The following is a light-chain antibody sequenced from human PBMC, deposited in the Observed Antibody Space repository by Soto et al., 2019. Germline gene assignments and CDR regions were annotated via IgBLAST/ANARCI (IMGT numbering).Light chain of an antibody. V-gene: IGLV1-40*03. CDR1: SSNIGAGHG. J-gene: IGLJ2*01. Sequence: QAVVTQPPSVSGAPGQRVTISCTGSSSNIGAGHGVQWYQQLPGMAPKLLIYENNFRPSGVPVRFSGSKSGASASLAITGLQAEDEGDYYCQSYDSDLSVVFGGGTKVTVL. CDR2: ENN. CDR3: QSYDSDLSVV.